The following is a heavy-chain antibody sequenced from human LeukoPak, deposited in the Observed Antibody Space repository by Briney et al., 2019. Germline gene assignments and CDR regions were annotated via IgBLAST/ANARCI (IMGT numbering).Heavy chain of an antibody. V-gene: IGHV1-2*01. CDR3: ASLGESGRTN. CDR1: GYTFTGYY. J-gene: IGHJ4*02. D-gene: IGHD2-15*01. CDR2: INPNSGGT. Sequence: GASVKVSCKASGYTFTGYYMHWVRQAPGQGLEWMGRINPNSGGTNYAQKFQGRVTITADESTSTAYMELSSLRSEDTVVYYCASLGESGRTNWGQGTLVTVSS.